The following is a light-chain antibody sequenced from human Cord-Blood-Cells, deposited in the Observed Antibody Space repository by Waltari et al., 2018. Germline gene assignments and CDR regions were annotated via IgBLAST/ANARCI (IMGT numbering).Light chain of an antibody. V-gene: IGLV2-23*03. CDR3: CSYAGSSTFDVV. CDR2: AGS. Sequence: SALTQPASVSGSPGQSITISCTGTSSDVGSYNLVSWYQQHPGKAPKLMIYAGSKRPSGVSNRFSGSKSGNTASLTISGLQAEDEADYYCCSYAGSSTFDVVFGGGTKLTVL. J-gene: IGLJ2*01. CDR1: SSDVGSYNL.